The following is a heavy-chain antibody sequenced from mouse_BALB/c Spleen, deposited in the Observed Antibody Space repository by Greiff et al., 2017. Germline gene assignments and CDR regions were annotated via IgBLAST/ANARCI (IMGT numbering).Heavy chain of an antibody. CDR2: IWAGGST. J-gene: IGHJ4*01. V-gene: IGHV2-9*02. Sequence: QVQLQQSGPGLVAPSQSLSITCTVSGFSLTSYGVHWVRQPPGKGLEWLGVIWAGGSTNYNSALMSRLSISKDNSKSQVFLKMNSLQTDDTAMYYCARGDDGGAYAMDYWGQGTSVTVSS. D-gene: IGHD2-12*01. CDR1: GFSLTSYG. CDR3: ARGDDGGAYAMDY.